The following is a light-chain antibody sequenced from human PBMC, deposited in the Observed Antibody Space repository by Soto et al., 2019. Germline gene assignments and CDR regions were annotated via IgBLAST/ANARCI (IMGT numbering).Light chain of an antibody. Sequence: QSALTQPASVSGSPGHSITISCTGTSSDIGTYNYVYWYQQHPGQAPKLMIYDVSNRPSGVSDRFSGSKSGNTASLTISGLQAEDEADYYCYSCSRSSGTRYVCGTGTKLNVL. CDR1: SSDIGTYNY. CDR3: YSCSRSSGTRYV. CDR2: DVS. J-gene: IGLJ1*01. V-gene: IGLV2-14*03.